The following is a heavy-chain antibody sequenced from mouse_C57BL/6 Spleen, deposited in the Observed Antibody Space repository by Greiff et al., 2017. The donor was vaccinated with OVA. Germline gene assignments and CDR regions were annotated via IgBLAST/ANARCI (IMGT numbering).Heavy chain of an antibody. D-gene: IGHD1-1*01. CDR2: ISSGGSYT. V-gene: IGHV5-6*01. CDR3: ARQGTTVVARSYWYFDV. CDR1: GFTFSSYG. J-gene: IGHJ1*03. Sequence: EVKLMESGGDLVKPGGSLKLSCAASGFTFSSYGMSWVRQTPDKRLEWVATISSGGSYTYYPDSVKGRFTISRDNAKNTLYLKMSSLKSEDTAMYYCARQGTTVVARSYWYFDVWGTGTTVTVSS.